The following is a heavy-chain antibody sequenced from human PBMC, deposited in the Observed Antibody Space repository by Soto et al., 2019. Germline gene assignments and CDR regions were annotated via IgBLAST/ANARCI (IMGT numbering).Heavy chain of an antibody. J-gene: IGHJ6*02. Sequence: SETLSLTCTVSGYSISSYYWNWIRQPAGKALEWIGRISTSGSTIFNPSLKSRVTMSVDTSQNQFSLKLSSVTAADTAVYYCARALPFGDIWDAYYTPYAMDVWGQGTTVTVSS. CDR2: ISTSGST. D-gene: IGHD3-3*01. CDR3: ARALPFGDIWDAYYTPYAMDV. V-gene: IGHV4-4*07. CDR1: GYSISSYY.